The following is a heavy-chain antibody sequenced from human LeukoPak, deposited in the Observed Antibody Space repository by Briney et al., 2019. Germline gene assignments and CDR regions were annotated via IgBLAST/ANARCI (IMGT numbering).Heavy chain of an antibody. J-gene: IGHJ4*02. D-gene: IGHD5-12*01. CDR2: ISYDGSNK. Sequence: PGGSLRLSCAASGFTFSSYGMHWVRQAPGKGLELVAVISYDGSNKYYADSVKGRFTISRDNSKNTLYLQMNSLRAEDTAVYYCAKDHGGYVNQIDYWGQGTLVTVSS. CDR3: AKDHGGYVNQIDY. CDR1: GFTFSSYG. V-gene: IGHV3-30*18.